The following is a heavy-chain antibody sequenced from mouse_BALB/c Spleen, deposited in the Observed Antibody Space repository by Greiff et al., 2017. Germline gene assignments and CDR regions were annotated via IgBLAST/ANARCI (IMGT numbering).Heavy chain of an antibody. CDR2: IYPSDSYT. CDR1: GYTFTSYW. V-gene: IGHV1-69*02. CDR3: TVGQLRLLFAY. D-gene: IGHD3-2*02. Sequence: VQLQQPGAELVRPGASVKLSCKASGYTFTSYWINWVKQRPGQGLEWIGNIYPSDSYTNYNQKFKDKATLTVDKSSSTAYMQLSSPTSEDSAVYYCTVGQLRLLFAYWGQGTLVTVSA. J-gene: IGHJ3*01.